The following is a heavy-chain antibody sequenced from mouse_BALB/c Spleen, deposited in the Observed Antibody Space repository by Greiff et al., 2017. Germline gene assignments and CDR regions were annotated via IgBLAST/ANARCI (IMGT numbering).Heavy chain of an antibody. CDR1: GFTFSDYY. CDR3: ARDRENYYGSSYWFAY. D-gene: IGHD1-1*01. V-gene: IGHV5-4*02. CDR2: ISDGGSYT. J-gene: IGHJ3*01. Sequence: EVQLVESGGGLVKPGGSLKLSCAASGFTFSDYYMYWVRQTPEKRLEWVATISDGGSYTYYPDSVKGRFTISRDNAKNNLYLQMSSLKSEDTAMYYCARDRENYYGSSYWFAYWGQGTLVTVSA.